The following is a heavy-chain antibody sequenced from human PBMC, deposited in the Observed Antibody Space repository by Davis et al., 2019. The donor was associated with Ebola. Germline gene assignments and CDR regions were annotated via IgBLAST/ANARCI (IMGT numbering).Heavy chain of an antibody. V-gene: IGHV3-30*03. D-gene: IGHD3-3*01. CDR1: GFTFSSYG. Sequence: GESLKISCAASGFTFSSYGMHWVRQAPGKGLEWVAIISYDGSNKYYADSVKGRFTISRDNSKNTLYLQMNSLRAEDTAVYYCARDLEDFWSGYPHYYYDYGMDVWGQGTTVTVSS. CDR3: ARDLEDFWSGYPHYYYDYGMDV. J-gene: IGHJ6*02. CDR2: ISYDGSNK.